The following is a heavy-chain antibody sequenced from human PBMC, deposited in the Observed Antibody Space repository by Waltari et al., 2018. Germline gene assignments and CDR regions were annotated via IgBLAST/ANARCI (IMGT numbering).Heavy chain of an antibody. D-gene: IGHD6-13*01. J-gene: IGHJ4*02. CDR3: ARGLIAARRVGFDY. Sequence: QVQLVQSGAEVKKPGASVTVSCKASGYTFTRYDINWVRQATGQGLEWMGWMNPNSGNTGYAQKFQGRVTITRNTSISTAYMELSSLRSEDTAVYYCARGLIAARRVGFDYWGQGTLVTVSS. V-gene: IGHV1-8*03. CDR1: GYTFTRYD. CDR2: MNPNSGNT.